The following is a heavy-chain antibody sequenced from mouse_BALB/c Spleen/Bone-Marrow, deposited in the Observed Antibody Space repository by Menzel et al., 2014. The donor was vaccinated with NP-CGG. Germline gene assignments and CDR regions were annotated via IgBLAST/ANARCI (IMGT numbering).Heavy chain of an antibody. V-gene: IGHV5-17*02. CDR1: GFTFSSFG. CDR2: ISSGSSTI. D-gene: IGHD2-10*02. Sequence: EVNLVESGGGLAQPGGSRKLSCAASGFTFSSFGMHWVRQAPEKGLEWVAYISSGSSTIYYADTVKGRFTISRDNPKNTLFLQMTSLRSEDTAMYYCVRSYDSYAMAFWGQGTSVTVSS. J-gene: IGHJ4*01. CDR3: VRSYDSYAMAF.